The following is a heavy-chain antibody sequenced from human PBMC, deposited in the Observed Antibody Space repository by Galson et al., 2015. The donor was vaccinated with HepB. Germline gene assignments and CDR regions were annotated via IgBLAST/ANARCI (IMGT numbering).Heavy chain of an antibody. V-gene: IGHV3-33*01. CDR2: IRYDGRNK. D-gene: IGHD1-26*01. J-gene: IGHJ1*01. Sequence: SLRLSCAASGFTFSRYGMQWVRQAPGKGLEWVADIRYDGRNKYYADSVRGRFSISRDNSKKTLYLQMDSLRLDDSGIYYCARGGSGTFSYLQYWGLGTLVTVSS. CDR1: GFTFSRYG. CDR3: ARGGSGTFSYLQY.